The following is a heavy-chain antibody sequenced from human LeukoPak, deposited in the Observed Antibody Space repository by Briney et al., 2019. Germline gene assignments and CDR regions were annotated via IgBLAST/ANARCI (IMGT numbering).Heavy chain of an antibody. CDR3: ARVTKSSGYLGY. Sequence: SETPSLTCAVYGGSFSGYYWSWIRQPPGKGLEWIGEINHSGSTNYNPSLKSRVTISVDTSKNQFSLKLSSVTAADTAVYYCARVTKSSGYLGYWGQGTLVTVSS. CDR2: INHSGST. CDR1: GGSFSGYY. V-gene: IGHV4-34*01. D-gene: IGHD3-22*01. J-gene: IGHJ4*02.